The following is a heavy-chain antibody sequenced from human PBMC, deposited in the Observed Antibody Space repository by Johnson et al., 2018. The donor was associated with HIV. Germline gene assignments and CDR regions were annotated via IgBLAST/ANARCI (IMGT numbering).Heavy chain of an antibody. CDR2: LWFGWTSA. Sequence: QLQESGGDMVLARSSRTLSCASSGFDFNIYDMHWLRHPPAKGLDLVSVLWFGWTSAFYAYSVKGRFTISRDNSNTMLYLQMNSLRVEDTAVYYCARKGGGAAFDSWGQGTMVTVSS. CDR3: ARKGGGAAFDS. CDR1: GFDFNIYD. V-gene: IGHV3-33*01. J-gene: IGHJ3*02. D-gene: IGHD3-16*01.